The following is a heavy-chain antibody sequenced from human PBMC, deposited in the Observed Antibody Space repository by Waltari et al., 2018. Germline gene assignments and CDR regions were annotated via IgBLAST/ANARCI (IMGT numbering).Heavy chain of an antibody. CDR3: ARLGYYYYYMDV. CDR1: GGSFSGYY. CDR2: INHSGST. V-gene: IGHV4-34*01. J-gene: IGHJ6*03. Sequence: QVQLQQWGAGLLKPSETLSLTCAVYGGSFSGYYWSWIRQPPGKGLEWIGEINHSGSTNYTPSLKSRVTISVDTSKNQFSLKLSSVTAADTAVYYCARLGYYYYYMDVWGKGTTVTISS.